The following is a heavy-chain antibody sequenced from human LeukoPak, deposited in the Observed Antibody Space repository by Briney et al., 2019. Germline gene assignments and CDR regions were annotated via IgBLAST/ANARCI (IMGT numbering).Heavy chain of an antibody. CDR2: ISYDGSNK. CDR3: ARGIAAAGPYYYYGMDV. CDR1: GFTFSSYA. J-gene: IGHJ6*02. V-gene: IGHV3-30-3*01. D-gene: IGHD6-13*01. Sequence: PGGSLRLSCAASGFTFSSYAMHWVRQAPGKGLEWVAVISYDGSNKYYADSVKGRFTISRDNSKNTLYLQMNSLRAEDTAVYYCARGIAAAGPYYYYGMDVWGQGTTVTVSS.